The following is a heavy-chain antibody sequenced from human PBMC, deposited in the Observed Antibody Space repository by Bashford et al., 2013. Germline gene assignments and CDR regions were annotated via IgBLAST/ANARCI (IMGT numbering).Heavy chain of an antibody. CDR1: GYSFTSYW. Sequence: GESLKISCKGSGYSFTSYWIGWVRQMPGKGLEWMGIIYPGDSDTRYSPSFQGQVTISADKSISTAYLQWSSLKASDTAMYYCARRVATTQIRADAFDIWGQGTMVTVSS. J-gene: IGHJ3*02. D-gene: IGHD5-24*01. V-gene: IGHV5-51*01. CDR2: IYPGDSDT. CDR3: ARRVATTQIRADAFDI.